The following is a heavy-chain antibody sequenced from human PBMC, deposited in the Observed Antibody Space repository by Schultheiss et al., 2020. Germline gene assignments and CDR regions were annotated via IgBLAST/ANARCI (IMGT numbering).Heavy chain of an antibody. J-gene: IGHJ6*02. Sequence: SETLSLTCTVSGGSISSGSYYWSWIRQPAGKGLEWIGRIYTSGSTNYNPSLKSRVTISVDTSKNQFSLKLSSVTAADTAVYYCARDYGSGRGQGGMDVWGQGTTVTAP. V-gene: IGHV4-61*02. CDR1: GGSISSGSYY. CDR2: IYTSGST. CDR3: ARDYGSGRGQGGMDV. D-gene: IGHD3-10*01.